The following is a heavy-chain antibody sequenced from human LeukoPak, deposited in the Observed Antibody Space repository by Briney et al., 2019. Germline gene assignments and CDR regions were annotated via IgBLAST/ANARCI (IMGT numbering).Heavy chain of an antibody. Sequence: GGSLRLSCAASGFIFSTYGMHWVRQAPGKGLEWVSFIRSDGSDKSYAGSVKGRSTICRDNSKNTLYLQMNTLRAEDTAVYYCGKHDSSSDYWGQGTLVTVSS. J-gene: IGHJ4*02. CDR2: IRSDGSDK. CDR1: GFIFSTYG. CDR3: GKHDSSSDY. V-gene: IGHV3-30*02. D-gene: IGHD3-22*01.